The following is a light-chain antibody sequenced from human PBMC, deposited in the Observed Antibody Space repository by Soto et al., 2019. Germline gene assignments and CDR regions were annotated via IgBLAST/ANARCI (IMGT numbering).Light chain of an antibody. CDR3: QQYNNWPPKIT. J-gene: IGKJ4*02. V-gene: IGKV3D-15*01. Sequence: EIVMTQSPATLSVSPGERATLSCRASQSVSSNLAWYQQKPGQAPRLLIYGASTRATGIPARFSGSGSGREFTLTISRLQSEDFAVYYCQQYNNWPPKITFGGGTKVEIK. CDR1: QSVSSN. CDR2: GAS.